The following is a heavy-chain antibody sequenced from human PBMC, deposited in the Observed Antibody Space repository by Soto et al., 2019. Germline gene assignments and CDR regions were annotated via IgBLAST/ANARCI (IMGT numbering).Heavy chain of an antibody. V-gene: IGHV3-15*07. Sequence: EVQLVESGGGLVKPGGSLRLSCAASGFTFSNAWMNWVRQAPGKGLEWVGRIKSKTDGGTTDYAAPVKGRFTISRDDSKNTLYLQMNRLKTEDTAVYYCTTDLVGAIEDEIPNDWGQGTLVTVSS. CDR2: IKSKTDGGTT. D-gene: IGHD1-26*01. CDR1: GFTFSNAW. CDR3: TTDLVGAIEDEIPND. J-gene: IGHJ4*02.